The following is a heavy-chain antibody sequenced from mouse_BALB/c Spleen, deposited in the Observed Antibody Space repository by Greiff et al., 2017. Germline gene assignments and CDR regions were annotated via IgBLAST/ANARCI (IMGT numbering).Heavy chain of an antibody. CDR1: GYAFSSSW. V-gene: IGHV1-82*01. D-gene: IGHD1-1*02. CDR2: IYPGDGDT. CDR3: ARWWSLDY. J-gene: IGHJ2*01. Sequence: LQESGPELVKPGASVKISCKASGYAFSSSWMNWVKQRPGQGLEWIGRIYPGDGDTNYNEKFKGKATLTTDKSSSTAYMQLSRLTSEDSAVYFCARWWSLDYWGQGTTLTVSS.